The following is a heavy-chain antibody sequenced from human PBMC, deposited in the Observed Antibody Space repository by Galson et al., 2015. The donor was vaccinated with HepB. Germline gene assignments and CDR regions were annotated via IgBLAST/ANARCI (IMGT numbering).Heavy chain of an antibody. CDR1: GFTVSSNY. CDR3: ATRRGGANSSSWWTNTYYYYYGMDV. D-gene: IGHD6-13*01. Sequence: SLRLSCAASGFTVSSNYMSWVRQAPGKGLEWVSVIYSGGSTYYADSVKGRFTISRDNSKNTLYLQMNSLRAEDTAVYYCATRRGGANSSSWWTNTYYYYYGMDVWGQGTTVTVSS. CDR2: IYSGGST. J-gene: IGHJ6*02. V-gene: IGHV3-53*01.